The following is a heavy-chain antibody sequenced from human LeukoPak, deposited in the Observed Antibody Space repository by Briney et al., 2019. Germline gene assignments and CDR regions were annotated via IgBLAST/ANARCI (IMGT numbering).Heavy chain of an antibody. CDR1: GYTLTELS. CDR2: FDPEDGET. CDR3: ATVTPEKNYYYYGMDV. Sequence: ASVKVSCEVSGYTLTELSMHWVRQAPGKGLEWMGGFDPEDGETIYAQKFQGRVTMTEDTSTDTAYMELSSLRSEDTAVYYCATVTPEKNYYYYGMDVWGQGTTVTVSS. D-gene: IGHD2-15*01. J-gene: IGHJ6*02. V-gene: IGHV1-24*01.